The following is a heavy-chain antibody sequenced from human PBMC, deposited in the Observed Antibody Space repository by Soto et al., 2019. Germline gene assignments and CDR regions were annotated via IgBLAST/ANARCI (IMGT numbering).Heavy chain of an antibody. CDR3: ARGPEAVVGAPFDY. D-gene: IGHD1-26*01. CDR1: GGSISSSSYY. V-gene: IGHV4-39*01. CDR2: IYYSGST. J-gene: IGHJ4*02. Sequence: QLQLQESGPGLVKPSETLSLTCTVSGGSISSSSYYWGWIRQPPGKGLEWIGSIYYSGSTYYNPSLKSRVTVAVDTSKVQSSLKLSTVTAADTAVYYCARGPEAVVGAPFDYWGQGTLVTVSS.